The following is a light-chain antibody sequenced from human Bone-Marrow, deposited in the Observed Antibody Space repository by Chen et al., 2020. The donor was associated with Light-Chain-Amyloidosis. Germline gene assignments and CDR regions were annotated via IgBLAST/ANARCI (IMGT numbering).Light chain of an antibody. CDR1: SGSIATNY. Sequence: NFMLTQPHSVSESPGKTVIISCTCSSGSIATNYVQWYQQRPGSSPTTVIYEDDQRPSGVPARFSGSIDRSSNSASLTISGLKTEDEADYYCQSYQGSSQGVFGGGTKLTVL. CDR3: QSYQGSSQGV. J-gene: IGLJ3*02. CDR2: EDD. V-gene: IGLV6-57*01.